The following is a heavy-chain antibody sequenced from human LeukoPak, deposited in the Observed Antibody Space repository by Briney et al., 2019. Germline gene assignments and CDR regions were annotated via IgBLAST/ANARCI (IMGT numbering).Heavy chain of an antibody. V-gene: IGHV4-38-2*02. CDR1: GYSISSGYY. J-gene: IGHJ5*01. CDR3: ARDRYSGSVLTPENWFDP. CDR2: IYYSGST. Sequence: SETLSLTCTVSGYSISSGYYWGWIRQPPGKGLEWIGSIYYSGSTYYNPSLKSRVTISVDTSKNQFSLKLSSVTAADTAVYYCARDRYSGSVLTPENWFDPCGQGTLGTVSS. D-gene: IGHD4-23*01.